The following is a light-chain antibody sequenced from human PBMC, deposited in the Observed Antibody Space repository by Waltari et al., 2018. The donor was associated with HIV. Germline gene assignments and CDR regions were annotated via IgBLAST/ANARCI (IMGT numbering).Light chain of an antibody. CDR1: QSLNRNY. V-gene: IGKV3-20*01. J-gene: IGKJ2*01. CDR2: GAF. CDR3: QQYGSSVAYT. Sequence: DIVLTQSPGTLSSSPGERATLSCRASQSLNRNYLAWYQQKPGQAPRRLIYGAFNRATGIPDRFSGGGSGTDFTLTIDRLEPEDFAVYYCQQYGSSVAYTFGQGTKLEIK.